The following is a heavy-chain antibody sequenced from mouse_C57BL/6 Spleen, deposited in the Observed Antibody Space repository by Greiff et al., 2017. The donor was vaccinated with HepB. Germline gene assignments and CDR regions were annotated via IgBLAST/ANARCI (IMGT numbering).Heavy chain of an antibody. CDR1: GYTFTSYW. J-gene: IGHJ4*01. CDR3: ARTVRDYAMDY. Sequence: VQLQQPGAELVKPGASVKLSCKASGYTFTSYWMQWVKQRPGQGLEWIGEIDPSDRYTNYNQKFKGKATLTVDTSSSTAYMQLSSLTSEDSAVYYCARTVRDYAMDYWGQGTSVTVSS. CDR2: IDPSDRYT. V-gene: IGHV1-50*01. D-gene: IGHD1-1*01.